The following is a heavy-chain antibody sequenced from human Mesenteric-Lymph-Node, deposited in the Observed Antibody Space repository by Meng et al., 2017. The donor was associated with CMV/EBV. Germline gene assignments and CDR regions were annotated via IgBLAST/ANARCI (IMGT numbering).Heavy chain of an antibody. CDR2: INTNTGNP. CDR3: AREGGFCSTTGCYGGPDY. Sequence: SGYIFTDYVVNWVRQAPGQGLEWMGWINTNTGNPRYAQGFTGRFVLSLDTSVSTAYLQISSLKAEDTAVYYCAREGGFCSTTGCYGGPDYWGQGTLVT. J-gene: IGHJ4*02. V-gene: IGHV7-4-1*02. CDR1: GYIFTDYV. D-gene: IGHD2-2*01.